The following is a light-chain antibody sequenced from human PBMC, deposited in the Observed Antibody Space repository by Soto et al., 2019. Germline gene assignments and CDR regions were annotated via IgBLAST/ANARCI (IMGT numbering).Light chain of an antibody. V-gene: IGKV3-15*01. Sequence: EIVMTQSPATLSVSPGERATHSCRASQSVSTNLAWYQQKPGQAPRLLIYGASTRATGIPARFSGGGSGTEFTLTISNLQSEDFAVYYCQQYSDWPRGTFGGGTKV. J-gene: IGKJ4*01. CDR2: GAS. CDR1: QSVSTN. CDR3: QQYSDWPRGT.